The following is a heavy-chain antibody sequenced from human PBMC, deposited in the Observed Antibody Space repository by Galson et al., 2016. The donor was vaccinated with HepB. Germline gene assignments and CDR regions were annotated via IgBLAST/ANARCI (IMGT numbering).Heavy chain of an antibody. CDR3: ARGGVVNSYWYFDL. J-gene: IGHJ2*01. CDR2: IFYSENT. CDR1: GGSVSSASYY. V-gene: IGHV4-61*01. Sequence: SETLSLTCTVSGGSVSSASYYWTWIRQPPGKGLEWIGYIFYSENTNYNPSLKSRVTISLDTSTNQFSLRLNSATAADTAVYYWARGGVVNSYWYFDLWGRGTLVTVSS. D-gene: IGHD3-3*01.